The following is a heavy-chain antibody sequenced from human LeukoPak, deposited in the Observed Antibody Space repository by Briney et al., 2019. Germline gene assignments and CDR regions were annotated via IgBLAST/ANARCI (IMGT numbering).Heavy chain of an antibody. CDR1: GFSFSGHW. Sequence: PGGSLRLSCAASGFSFSGHWMNWVRQPPGKGLEWVANIKADGSEKYYVDSAKGRFTISRDDAKRTVDLQMDNLRAEDTAIYYCAYRNNFEYWGQGALVTVSS. CDR2: IKADGSEK. J-gene: IGHJ4*02. V-gene: IGHV3-7*05. D-gene: IGHD1-26*01. CDR3: AYRNNFEY.